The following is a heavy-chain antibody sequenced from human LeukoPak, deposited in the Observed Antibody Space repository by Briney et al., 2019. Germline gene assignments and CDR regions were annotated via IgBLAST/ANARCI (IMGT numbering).Heavy chain of an antibody. Sequence: ASVKVSCKASRYTFTSYYMHWVRQAPGQGLERTGIINPSGGSTSYAQKFQGRVTMTRDTSTSTVYMELSSLRSEDTAVYYCARIEGPTDYWGQGTLVTVSS. D-gene: IGHD4-4*01. CDR2: INPSGGST. V-gene: IGHV1-46*01. CDR1: RYTFTSYY. CDR3: ARIEGPTDY. J-gene: IGHJ4*02.